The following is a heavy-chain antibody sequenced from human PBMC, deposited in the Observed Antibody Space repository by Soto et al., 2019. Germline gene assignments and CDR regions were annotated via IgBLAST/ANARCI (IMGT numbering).Heavy chain of an antibody. Sequence: QLQLQESGPGLVKPSETLSLTCTVSGGSISSSSYYWGWIRQPPGKGLEWIGSIYYSGSTYYNPSLKSRVTISVATSKSQFSLNLSSVTAADTAVYYCERHSHTDIKHWGQGTLVTVSS. J-gene: IGHJ1*01. CDR3: ERHSHTDIKH. CDR2: IYYSGST. D-gene: IGHD2-8*02. CDR1: GGSISSSSYY. V-gene: IGHV4-39*01.